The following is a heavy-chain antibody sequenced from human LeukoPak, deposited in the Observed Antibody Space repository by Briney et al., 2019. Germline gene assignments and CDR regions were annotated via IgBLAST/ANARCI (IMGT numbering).Heavy chain of an antibody. CDR2: INSDGSTT. Sequence: PGGSLRLSCAASGFSFSGSWMHWVRQAPGKGLVWVSRINSDGSTTTYADSVQGRFTISRDNAKNTLYLQMNSLRAEDTAVYYCIRGLGGGSDYWGLGTLVTVTS. CDR3: IRGLGGGSDY. D-gene: IGHD4-23*01. CDR1: GFSFSGSW. V-gene: IGHV3-74*03. J-gene: IGHJ4*02.